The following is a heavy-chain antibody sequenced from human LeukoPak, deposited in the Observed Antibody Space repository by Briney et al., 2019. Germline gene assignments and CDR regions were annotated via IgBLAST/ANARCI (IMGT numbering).Heavy chain of an antibody. Sequence: ASAKVSCKASGYTLTIYDISWGCQTTGQGLERMVWMNPNSGNTGYAQKFQGRVTITRNTSISPAYMELSSLRSEDTAVYYCARWCKYGGREFDYWGQGTLVTVSS. CDR1: GYTLTIYD. J-gene: IGHJ4*02. CDR3: ARWCKYGGREFDY. CDR2: MNPNSGNT. D-gene: IGHD4-23*01. V-gene: IGHV1-8*03.